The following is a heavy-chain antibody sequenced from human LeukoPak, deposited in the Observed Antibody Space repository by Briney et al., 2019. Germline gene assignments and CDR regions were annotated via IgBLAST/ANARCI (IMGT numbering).Heavy chain of an antibody. J-gene: IGHJ4*02. CDR2: ISSSGSTI. CDR3: AFVGTMVRGVPRAFDY. D-gene: IGHD3-10*01. CDR1: GFTFSSYE. Sequence: PGGSLRLSCAASGFTFSSYEMNWVRQAPGKGLEWVSYISSSGSTIYYADSVKGRFTISRDNAKNSLYLQMNSLRAEDTAVYYRAFVGTMVRGVPRAFDYWGQGTLVTVSS. V-gene: IGHV3-48*03.